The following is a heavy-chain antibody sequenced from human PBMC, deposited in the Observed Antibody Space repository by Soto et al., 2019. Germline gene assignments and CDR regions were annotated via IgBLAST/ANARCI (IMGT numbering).Heavy chain of an antibody. D-gene: IGHD1-20*01. CDR1: GFTFSTYW. CDR2: INGDGSTT. V-gene: IGHV3-74*03. CDR3: ARDDNPDY. Sequence: EVQLVESGGVLVQPGGSLRLSCAASGFTFSTYWMHWVRQGPGKGLVWLSRINGDGSTTEYADSVKGRVPISRGNAKNTLYLQTHRLRVEDTAGYYCARDDNPDYWCQGTLVTVS. J-gene: IGHJ4*02.